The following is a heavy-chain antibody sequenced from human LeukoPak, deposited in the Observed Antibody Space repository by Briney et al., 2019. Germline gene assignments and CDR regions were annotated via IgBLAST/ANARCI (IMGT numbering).Heavy chain of an antibody. V-gene: IGHV3-11*01. CDR1: GVSLSSTNYY. J-gene: IGHJ4*02. D-gene: IGHD6-6*01. CDR3: ASGSSSVGY. Sequence: LSLTCRVSGVSLSSTNYYWAWIRQSPGKGLKWISYISPNGTDIYSIDSVRGRFIISRDNAKNSLYLQMNSLRAEDTAVYYCASGSSSVGYWGQGTLVTVSS. CDR2: ISPNGTDI.